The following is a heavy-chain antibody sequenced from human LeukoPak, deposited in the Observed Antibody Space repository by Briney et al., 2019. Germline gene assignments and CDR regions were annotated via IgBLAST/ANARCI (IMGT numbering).Heavy chain of an antibody. Sequence: GRSLRLSCAACGFTFNSYGMHWVRQAPGKGLKWVAFIRYDGTNTYYADSVKGRFTISRDNSKSTVFLEMNNLMKQDTAIYYCAQAEQYIQLYNWLDPWGQGTLVTVSS. CDR2: IRYDGTNT. J-gene: IGHJ5*02. D-gene: IGHD1-1*01. CDR1: GFTFNSYG. CDR3: AQAEQYIQLYNWLDP. V-gene: IGHV3-30*02.